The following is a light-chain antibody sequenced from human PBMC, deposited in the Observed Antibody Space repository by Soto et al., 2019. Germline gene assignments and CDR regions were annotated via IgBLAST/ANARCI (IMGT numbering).Light chain of an antibody. V-gene: IGKV3-15*01. Sequence: EIVMTQSPASLSVSPGERVTLSCRASQSVSSSLAWYQQNPGQAPRLLIYGASTRATGIPDRFSGSGSGTEFTLTIASLQPEDFAIYYCQQYNSWPLLTFGGGTKVEIK. CDR1: QSVSSS. CDR2: GAS. J-gene: IGKJ4*01. CDR3: QQYNSWPLLT.